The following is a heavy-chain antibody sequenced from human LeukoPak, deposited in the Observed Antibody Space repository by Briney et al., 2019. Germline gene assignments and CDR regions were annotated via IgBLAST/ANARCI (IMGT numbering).Heavy chain of an antibody. CDR2: IYPVDSDT. Sequence: GESLKIPCMTSGYHFISYWMGWVRQMPGKGLDWMGVIYPVDSDTKYSPSFQGQVTISADKSITTAYLQWSSLKASDTAMYYCASPLSGYSFYWGQGILVTVSS. D-gene: IGHD5-12*01. J-gene: IGHJ4*02. V-gene: IGHV5-51*01. CDR1: GYHFISYW. CDR3: ASPLSGYSFY.